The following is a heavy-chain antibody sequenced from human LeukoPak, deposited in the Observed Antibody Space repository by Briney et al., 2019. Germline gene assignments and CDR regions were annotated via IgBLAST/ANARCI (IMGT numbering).Heavy chain of an antibody. V-gene: IGHV1-69*05. J-gene: IGHJ5*02. CDR3: ARDLGYGSGSYYNGWFDP. D-gene: IGHD3-10*01. CDR2: IIPIFGTA. CDR1: GGTFSSYA. Sequence: ASVKVSCKASGGTFSSYAISGVRQAPGQGHEWMGGIIPIFGTANYAQKFQGRVTITTDESTSTAYMELSSLRSEDTAVYYCARDLGYGSGSYYNGWFDPWGQGTLVTVSS.